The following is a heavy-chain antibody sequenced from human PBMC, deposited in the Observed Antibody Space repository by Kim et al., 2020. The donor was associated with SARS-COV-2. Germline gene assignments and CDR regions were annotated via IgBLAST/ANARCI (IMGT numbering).Heavy chain of an antibody. CDR2: INAGNGNK. V-gene: IGHV1-3*01. CDR3: SRDYSVPYYYGMDV. D-gene: IGHD3-10*02. J-gene: IGHJ6*02. Sequence: ASVKVSCKASGYTFSNYAMHWVRQAPGQRLEWMGWINAGNGNKKYSQTFKGRATITRDTSASTAYMELSSLTYEDTAVYYCSRDYSVPYYYGMDVCGQGTTFSVSS. CDR1: GYTFSNYA.